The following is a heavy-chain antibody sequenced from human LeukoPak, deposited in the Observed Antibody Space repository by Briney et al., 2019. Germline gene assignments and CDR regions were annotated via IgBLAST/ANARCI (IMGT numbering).Heavy chain of an antibody. Sequence: RSGGSLRLSCAASGFTFDDYAMHWVRQAPGKGLEWVSGISWNSGSIGYADSVKGRFTISRDNAKNSLYLQMNSLRAEDTALYYCAKGRGDSGSYDHAFDIWGQGTMVTVSS. V-gene: IGHV3-9*01. CDR3: AKGRGDSGSYDHAFDI. D-gene: IGHD1-26*01. J-gene: IGHJ3*02. CDR2: ISWNSGSI. CDR1: GFTFDDYA.